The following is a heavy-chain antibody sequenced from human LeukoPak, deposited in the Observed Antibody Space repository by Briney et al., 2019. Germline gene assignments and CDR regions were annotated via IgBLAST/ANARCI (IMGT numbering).Heavy chain of an antibody. J-gene: IGHJ5*01. V-gene: IGHV3-23*01. CDR1: GFKFSNFA. D-gene: IGHD3-9*01. Sequence: QAGGSLRLSCAASGFKFSNFAMAWVRQSPGKGLEWVSGIYAGGGSKYYADSVRGRFTISRDNARDMVFLQMNSLRGDETAVYFCAKDLTSGDGNWEFDSWGQGTLVTVA. CDR2: IYAGGGSK. CDR3: AKDLTSGDGNWEFDS.